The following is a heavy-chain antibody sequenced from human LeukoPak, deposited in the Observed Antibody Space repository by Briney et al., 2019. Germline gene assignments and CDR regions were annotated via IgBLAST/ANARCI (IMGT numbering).Heavy chain of an antibody. V-gene: IGHV3-21*04. CDR3: AKDTPPMKMWLGYYFDY. CDR2: ITSSSSYI. Sequence: GGSLRLSCAASGFTFSSYSMNWVRQAPGKGLEWVSSITSSSSYIYYADSVKGRFTISRDDAKNSLYLQMNSLRAEDTAVYYCAKDTPPMKMWLGYYFDYWGQGTLVTVSS. CDR1: GFTFSSYS. D-gene: IGHD6-19*01. J-gene: IGHJ4*02.